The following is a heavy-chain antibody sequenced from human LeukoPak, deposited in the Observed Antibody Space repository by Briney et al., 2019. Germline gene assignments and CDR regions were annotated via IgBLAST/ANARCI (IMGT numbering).Heavy chain of an antibody. CDR2: MNPNSGNT. Sequence: ASVKVSCKASGYTFTSYDINWVRQATGQGLEWMGWMNPNSGNTGYAQKFQGRVTMTRNTSISTAYMELSSLRSEDTAVYYCARALEPYYYYYYMDVWGKGTTVTVSS. V-gene: IGHV1-8*01. CDR3: ARALEPYYYYYYMDV. J-gene: IGHJ6*03. CDR1: GYTFTSYD. D-gene: IGHD1-1*01.